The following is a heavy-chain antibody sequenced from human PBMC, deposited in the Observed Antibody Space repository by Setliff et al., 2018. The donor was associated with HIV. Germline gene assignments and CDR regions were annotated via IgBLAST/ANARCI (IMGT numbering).Heavy chain of an antibody. J-gene: IGHJ5*02. D-gene: IGHD1-26*01. CDR2: IYHSGIT. Sequence: PSETLSLTCTVSGYSISSGYYWGWIRQPPGKGLEWIGSIYHSGITYYNSSLKSRVTISVDTSKNQFSLNLTSVTAADTAVYYCARLGYSGSLGNDCDAYFGPWGQGILVTVSS. CDR3: ARLGYSGSLGNDCDAYFGP. CDR1: GYSISSGYY. V-gene: IGHV4-38-2*02.